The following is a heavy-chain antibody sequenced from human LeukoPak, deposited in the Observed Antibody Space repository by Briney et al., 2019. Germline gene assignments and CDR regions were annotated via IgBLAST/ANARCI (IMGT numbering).Heavy chain of an antibody. D-gene: IGHD3-3*01. V-gene: IGHV3-48*01. J-gene: IGHJ4*02. Sequence: GGSLRLSCAASGFTFSSYSMNWVRQAPGKGLEWVSYISSSSSTIYYADSVKGRFTISRDNAKNSLYLQMSSLRAEDTAVYYCARDRTPRYYDFWSGYSPFDYWGQGTLVTVSS. CDR1: GFTFSSYS. CDR3: ARDRTPRYYDFWSGYSPFDY. CDR2: ISSSSSTI.